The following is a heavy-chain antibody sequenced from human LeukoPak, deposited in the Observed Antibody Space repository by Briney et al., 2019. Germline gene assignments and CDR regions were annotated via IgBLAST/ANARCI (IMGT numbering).Heavy chain of an antibody. J-gene: IGHJ4*02. CDR2: INPSGGST. Sequence: ASVKVSCKASGYTFTSYYMHWVRQAPGQGLEWMGIINPSGGSTSYAQKFQGRVTMTRDTSTSTVYMELSSLRSEDTAVYYCARTDCTNGVCYTPCFDYWGRGTLVTVSS. V-gene: IGHV1-46*01. CDR1: GYTFTSYY. D-gene: IGHD2-8*01. CDR3: ARTDCTNGVCYTPCFDY.